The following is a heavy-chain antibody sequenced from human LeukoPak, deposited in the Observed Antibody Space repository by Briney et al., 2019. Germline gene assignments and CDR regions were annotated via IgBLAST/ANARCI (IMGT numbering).Heavy chain of an antibody. D-gene: IGHD5-24*01. Sequence: SETLSLTCAVYGGSFSGYYWSWIPQPPGKGLEWIGEINHSGSTNYNPSLKSRVTISVDTSKNQFSLKLSSVTAADTAVYYCARGLDGYNLDYWRQGTLVTVSS. CDR3: ARGLDGYNLDY. CDR2: INHSGST. J-gene: IGHJ4*02. CDR1: GGSFSGYY. V-gene: IGHV4-34*01.